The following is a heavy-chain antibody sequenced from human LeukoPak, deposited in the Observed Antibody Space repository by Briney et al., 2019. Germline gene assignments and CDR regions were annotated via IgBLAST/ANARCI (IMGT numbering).Heavy chain of an antibody. J-gene: IGHJ6*03. CDR2: IYYSGST. D-gene: IGHD6-6*01. CDR1: GGSISSGGYY. CDR3: AREGGSSSSFLYYYYYMDV. Sequence: SETLSLTCTVPGGSISSGGYYWSWIRQHPGKGLEWIGYIYYSGSTYYNPSLKSRVTISVDTSKNQFSLKLSSVTAADTAVYYCAREGGSSSSFLYYYYYMDVWGKGTTVTVSS. V-gene: IGHV4-31*03.